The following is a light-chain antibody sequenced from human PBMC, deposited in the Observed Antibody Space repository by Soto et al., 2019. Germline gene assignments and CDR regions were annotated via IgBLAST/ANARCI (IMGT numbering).Light chain of an antibody. J-gene: IGLJ2*01. CDR1: SSDIGAYNF. V-gene: IGLV2-14*01. CDR3: ASWRTSTPMI. Sequence: QSALTQPASVSGSPGQSITISCTGTSSDIGAYNFASWYQQHPGKTPNLMIYEVNIRSSGVSNRFSGTKSGNTASLTISGLHAEEDADYYCASWRTSTPMIFGGGTKLTVL. CDR2: EVN.